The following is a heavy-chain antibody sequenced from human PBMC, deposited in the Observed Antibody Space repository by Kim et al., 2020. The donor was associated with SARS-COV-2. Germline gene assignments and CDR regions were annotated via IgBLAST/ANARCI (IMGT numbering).Heavy chain of an antibody. J-gene: IGHJ4*02. D-gene: IGHD2-21*02. CDR1: GYTFTSYA. Sequence: ASVKVSCKASGYTFTSYAMHWVRQAPGQRLEWMGWINAGNGNTKYSQKFQGRVTITRDTSASTAYMELSSLRSEDTAVYYCARERAPYCGGDCYYDYWGQGTLVTVSS. CDR2: INAGNGNT. CDR3: ARERAPYCGGDCYYDY. V-gene: IGHV1-3*01.